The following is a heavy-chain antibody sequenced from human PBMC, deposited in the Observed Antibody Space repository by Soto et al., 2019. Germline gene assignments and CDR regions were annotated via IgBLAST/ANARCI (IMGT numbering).Heavy chain of an antibody. CDR2: MYSSGVT. V-gene: IGHV4-31*03. Sequence: PSETLSLTCTVSGGSISTGGYYWSWIRQHPGKGLEWIGYMYSSGVTYYDPSLKSRVTMLVYMSRNQFSLRLSSVTAADTALYYCATKPNGLYYFDYWGQGALVTVSS. CDR1: GGSISTGGYY. J-gene: IGHJ4*02. CDR3: ATKPNGLYYFDY. D-gene: IGHD2-8*01.